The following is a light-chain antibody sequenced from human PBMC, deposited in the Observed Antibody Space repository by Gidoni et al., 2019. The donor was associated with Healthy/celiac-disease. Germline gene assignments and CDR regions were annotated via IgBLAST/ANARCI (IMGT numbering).Light chain of an antibody. Sequence: SYVLTQPPSVSVDPGKTARITWGGNNIGSKSVHWYQQKPGQAPVLVIYYDSDRPSGIPERFSGSNSGNTATLTISRVEAGDEADYYCQVWDSSSDHAVFGGGTQLTVL. CDR3: QVWDSSSDHAV. CDR2: YDS. V-gene: IGLV3-21*04. CDR1: NIGSKS. J-gene: IGLJ7*01.